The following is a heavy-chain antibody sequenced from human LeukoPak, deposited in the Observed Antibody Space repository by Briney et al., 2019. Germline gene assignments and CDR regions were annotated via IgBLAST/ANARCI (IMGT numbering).Heavy chain of an antibody. CDR3: ARGPMVRGVYMNWFDP. Sequence: ASVKVSCMASGYTFTSYYMHWVRQAPGQGLEWMGIINPSGGSTSYAQKFQGRVTMTRDTSTSTVYMELSSLRSEDTAVYYCARGPMVRGVYMNWFDPWGQGTLVTVSS. J-gene: IGHJ5*02. CDR1: GYTFTSYY. CDR2: INPSGGST. V-gene: IGHV1-46*01. D-gene: IGHD3-10*01.